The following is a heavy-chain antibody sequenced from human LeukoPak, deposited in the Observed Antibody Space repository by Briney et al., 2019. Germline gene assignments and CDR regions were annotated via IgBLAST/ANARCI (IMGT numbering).Heavy chain of an antibody. Sequence: PGGSLRLSCAASGFTFSGYAMHWVRQAPGKGLEWVAVISYDGSKKYYADSVKGRFTISRDNSKNTLYLQMNSLRAEDTAVYYCARDAIRVGATEGGFDYWGQGTLVTVSS. J-gene: IGHJ4*02. CDR1: GFTFSGYA. CDR2: ISYDGSKK. V-gene: IGHV3-30-3*01. CDR3: ARDAIRVGATEGGFDY. D-gene: IGHD1-26*01.